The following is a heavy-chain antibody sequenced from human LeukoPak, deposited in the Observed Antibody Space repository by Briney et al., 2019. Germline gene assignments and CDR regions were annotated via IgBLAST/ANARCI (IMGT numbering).Heavy chain of an antibody. D-gene: IGHD6-13*01. V-gene: IGHV4-30-2*01. CDR2: IYHSGST. CDR1: GGSISSGGCS. Sequence: SETLSLTCAVSGGSISSGGCSWSWIRQPPGKGLEWIGYIYHSGSTYYNPSLKSRVTISVDRSKNQFSLKLSSVTAADTAVYYCATTFSGYVSSWPEYFQHWGQGSLVTVSS. J-gene: IGHJ1*01. CDR3: ATTFSGYVSSWPEYFQH.